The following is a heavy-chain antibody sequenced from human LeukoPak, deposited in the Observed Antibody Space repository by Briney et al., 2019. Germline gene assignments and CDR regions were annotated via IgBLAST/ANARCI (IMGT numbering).Heavy chain of an antibody. CDR2: IIPILGIA. CDR3: ASHYGSGSYTSVAAFDI. Sequence: GASVKVSCKASGGTFSSYAISWVRQAPGQGLEWMGRIIPILGIANYAQKFQGRVTITADKSTSTAYMELSSLRSEDTAVYYCASHYGSGSYTSVAAFDIWGQGTMVTVSS. V-gene: IGHV1-69*04. CDR1: GGTFSSYA. D-gene: IGHD3-10*01. J-gene: IGHJ3*02.